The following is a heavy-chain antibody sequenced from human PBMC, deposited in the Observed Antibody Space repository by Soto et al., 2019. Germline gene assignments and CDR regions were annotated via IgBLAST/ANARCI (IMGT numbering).Heavy chain of an antibody. J-gene: IGHJ4*02. CDR2: ISKTGITV. Sequence: PGGSLSLSCVASGFSFSDYSMTWMRQAPGEGLDLVSCISKTGITVDYADSVKGRFTISRDNAKNSLYLQMNSLRAEDTALYYCAGYYYGSGSYGFDYWGQGTLVTVSS. CDR3: AGYYYGSGSYGFDY. D-gene: IGHD3-10*01. CDR1: GFSFSDYS. V-gene: IGHV3-11*01.